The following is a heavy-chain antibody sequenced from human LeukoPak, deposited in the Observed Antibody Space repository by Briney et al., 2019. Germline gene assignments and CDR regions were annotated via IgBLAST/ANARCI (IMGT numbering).Heavy chain of an antibody. CDR1: GYTFTGYY. CDR2: INPNSGGT. J-gene: IGHJ4*02. Sequence: ASVKVSCKASGYTFTGYYMHWVRQAPGQGLEWMGWINPNSGGTNYAQKFQGRVTMTRDTSISTAYMELSRLRSDDTAVYYCARARPYYYDSSGYYGYWGQGTLVTVSS. V-gene: IGHV1-2*02. D-gene: IGHD3-22*01. CDR3: ARARPYYYDSSGYYGY.